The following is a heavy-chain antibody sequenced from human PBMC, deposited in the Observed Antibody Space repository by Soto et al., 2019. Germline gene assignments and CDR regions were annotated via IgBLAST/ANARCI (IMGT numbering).Heavy chain of an antibody. J-gene: IGHJ6*02. CDR2: IYYTGST. V-gene: IGHV4-61*01. CDR1: GGSVSSESHY. Sequence: SETLSLTCTVSGGSVSSESHYWSWIRQTPGKGLEWIGYIYYTGSTNYNPSLKGRVTMSVDTSRDQVSLRLRSVTRADTAVYYCARANYGSGRFINYYGMDVWGQGTTVTV. D-gene: IGHD3-10*01. CDR3: ARANYGSGRFINYYGMDV.